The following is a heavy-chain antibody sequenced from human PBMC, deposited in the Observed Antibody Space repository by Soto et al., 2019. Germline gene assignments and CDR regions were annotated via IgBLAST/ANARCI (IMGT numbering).Heavy chain of an antibody. J-gene: IGHJ4*02. CDR2: IRSSDNTR. CDR3: ARGNALYDY. D-gene: IGHD2-2*01. Sequence: GGSLRLSCAASGFRFSDYYMSWIRQAPGKGLEWVSYIRSSDNTRYYADSVKGRFTISRDDAKNSLYLQMNSLRAEDTAVYYCARGNALYDYWGQGILVTVSS. CDR1: GFRFSDYY. V-gene: IGHV3-11*01.